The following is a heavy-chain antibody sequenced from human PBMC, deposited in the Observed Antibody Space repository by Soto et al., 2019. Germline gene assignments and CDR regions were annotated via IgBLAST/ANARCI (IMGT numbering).Heavy chain of an antibody. CDR3: ARHRDSSSWYYFDY. Sequence: SETLSLTCTVSGGSIISSSYYWGWIRPPPGKGLEWIGSIYYSGSTYYNPSLKSRVTISVDTSKNQCSLKLSSVTAADTAVYYCARHRDSSSWYYFDYWGQGTLVTVSS. J-gene: IGHJ4*02. D-gene: IGHD6-13*01. CDR2: IYYSGST. CDR1: GGSIISSSYY. V-gene: IGHV4-39*01.